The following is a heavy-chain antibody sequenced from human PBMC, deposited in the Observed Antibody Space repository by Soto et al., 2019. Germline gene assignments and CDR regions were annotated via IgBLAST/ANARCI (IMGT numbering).Heavy chain of an antibody. V-gene: IGHV3-23*01. CDR3: AKKDPWFDS. Sequence: GGSLRLSCAASGFTFKNYVMSWVRQAPGKGLEWVSAITFSGATTYYADSVKGRFAISRDNSKATLYLQMNSLRAEDTAVYYCAKKDPWFDSWGQGTLVTVSS. CDR1: GFTFKNYV. J-gene: IGHJ5*01. CDR2: ITFSGATT.